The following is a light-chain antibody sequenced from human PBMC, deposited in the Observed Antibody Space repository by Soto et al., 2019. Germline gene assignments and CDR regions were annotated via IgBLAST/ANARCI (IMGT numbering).Light chain of an antibody. CDR2: GAS. CDR3: QQYGSSPPP. J-gene: IGKJ1*01. V-gene: IGKV3-20*01. CDR1: QSVSSSY. Sequence: DIVLTQSPGTLSLSPGERATLSCRASQSVSSSYLAWYQQKPGQAPRLLIYGASSRATGIPDRFSGSGAGTDFGLTISSLEPEDFAVDYCQQYGSSPPPVGQGTNVEIQ.